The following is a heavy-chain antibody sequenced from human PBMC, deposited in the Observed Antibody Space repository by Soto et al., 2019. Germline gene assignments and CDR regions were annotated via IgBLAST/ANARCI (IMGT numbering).Heavy chain of an antibody. J-gene: IGHJ4*02. Sequence: SETLSLTCTVSGGSISSSSYYWGWIRQPPGKGLEWIGSIYYSGSTYYNPSLKSRVTISVDTSKNQFSLKLSSVTAADTAVYYWARQALHSSGFTAYWGQGTRVTVSP. D-gene: IGHD6-19*01. CDR2: IYYSGST. CDR1: GGSISSSSYY. V-gene: IGHV4-39*01. CDR3: ARQALHSSGFTAY.